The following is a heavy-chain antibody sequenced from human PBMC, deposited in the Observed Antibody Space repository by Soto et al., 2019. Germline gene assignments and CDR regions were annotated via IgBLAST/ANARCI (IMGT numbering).Heavy chain of an antibody. CDR2: IYYSGST. CDR1: GGSISSYY. CDR3: ARWGSMVRGVIIPNWFDP. V-gene: IGHV4-59*01. J-gene: IGHJ5*02. D-gene: IGHD3-10*01. Sequence: SETLSLTCTVSGGSISSYYWSWIRQPPGKGLEWIGYIYYSGSTNYNPSLKSRVTISVDTSKNQFSLKLSSVTAADTAVYYCARWGSMVRGVIIPNWFDPWGQGTLVTVSS.